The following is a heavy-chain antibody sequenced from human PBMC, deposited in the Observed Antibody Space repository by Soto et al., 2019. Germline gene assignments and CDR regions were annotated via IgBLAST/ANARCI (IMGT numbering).Heavy chain of an antibody. CDR2: NSISSSYI. J-gene: IGHJ5*02. Sequence: GGSLRLLCVDCGFTFSRYRTKWGRQAPGGGLDWVSSNSISSSYIYYADSVKGRFTISRDNEKKTLYLQMNSQRAEDIEVDYCARDPLVGSTTYNWFDPWGQGTLVTVSS. D-gene: IGHD1-26*01. V-gene: IGHV3-21*03. CDR1: GFTFSRYR. CDR3: ARDPLVGSTTYNWFDP.